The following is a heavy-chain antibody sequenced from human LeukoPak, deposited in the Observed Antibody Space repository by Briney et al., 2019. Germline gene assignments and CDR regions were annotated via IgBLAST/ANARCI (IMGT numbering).Heavy chain of an antibody. J-gene: IGHJ4*02. V-gene: IGHV3-30*18. CDR2: ISYDGSNK. CDR1: GFTFSSYC. CDR3: AKDGRDGYNYPSYYFDY. Sequence: GGAPRLSRAASGFTFSSYCMHWVRQAPGKGLEGGAVISYDGSNKYYADSVKGRFTISRDNSKNTLYLQVNSLRAEDTAVYYCAKDGRDGYNYPSYYFDYWGQGTLVTASS. D-gene: IGHD5-24*01.